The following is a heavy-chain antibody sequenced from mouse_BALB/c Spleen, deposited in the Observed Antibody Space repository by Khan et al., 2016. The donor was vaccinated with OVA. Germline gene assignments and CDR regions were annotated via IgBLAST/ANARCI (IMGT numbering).Heavy chain of an antibody. D-gene: IGHD2-12*01. CDR3: TRGGDSSFAY. CDR2: IYPGNSET. Sequence: EVQLQQSGTVLARPGSSVKMSCKTSGYSFTNYLIHWVKQRPGQGLEWIGDIYPGNSETTYNQKFKDKAKLTADTSASTAYMELSSLTNEDFAVYYCTRGGDSSFAYWGQGTLVTVSA. CDR1: GYSFTNYL. V-gene: IGHV1-5*01. J-gene: IGHJ3*01.